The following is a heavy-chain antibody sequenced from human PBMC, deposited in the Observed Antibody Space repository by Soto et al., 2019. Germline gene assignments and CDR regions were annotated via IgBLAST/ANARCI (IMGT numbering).Heavy chain of an antibody. CDR2: IYWDDDK. D-gene: IGHD3-10*01. J-gene: IGHJ5*02. CDR1: GFSLSTSGVG. CDR3: AHRRGSGKGNWFDP. V-gene: IGHV2-5*02. Sequence: QITLKESGPTLVKPTQTLTLTCTLSGFSLSTSGVGVGWIRQPPGKALEWLALIYWDDDKRYSPSLKSRLTITKDTSKNQVVLTMTNMDPVDTATYYCAHRRGSGKGNWFDPWGQGTLVTVSS.